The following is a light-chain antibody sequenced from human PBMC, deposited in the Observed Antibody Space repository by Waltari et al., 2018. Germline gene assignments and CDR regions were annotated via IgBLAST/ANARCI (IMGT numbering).Light chain of an antibody. CDR3: QQYYSTPPT. CDR2: WAS. Sequence: DIVMTQSPDSLAVSLGERVTINCKSSQSVLYSSNNKNYLAWYQQKPGQPPKLLIYWASTPESGVPDRFSGSGSGTDFTLTISSLQAEDVAVYYCQQYYSTPPTFGQGTKLEIK. CDR1: QSVLYSSNNKNY. V-gene: IGKV4-1*01. J-gene: IGKJ2*01.